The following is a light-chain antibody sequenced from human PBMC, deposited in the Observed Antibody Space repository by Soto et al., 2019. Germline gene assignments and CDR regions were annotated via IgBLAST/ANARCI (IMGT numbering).Light chain of an antibody. CDR2: AAS. CDR1: QSISTW. Sequence: DIHMTQSPSTLSASVGDRVTITCRASQSISTWLAWYQQEPGKAPKLLIYAASTLQSGVPSRFSGSGSGTDFTLTISSLQPEDFATYYCQQLNSYPALTFGGGTKVDIK. CDR3: QQLNSYPALT. J-gene: IGKJ4*01. V-gene: IGKV1-5*01.